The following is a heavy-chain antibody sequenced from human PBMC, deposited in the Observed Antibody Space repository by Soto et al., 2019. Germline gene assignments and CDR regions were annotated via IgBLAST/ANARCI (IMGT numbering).Heavy chain of an antibody. V-gene: IGHV1-18*01. D-gene: IGHD3-16*01. Sequence: ASVKVSCKASGYTFTSYGISWVRQAPGQGLEWMGWISAYNGNTNYAQKLQGRVTMTTDNSINTAYLQLLNLKASDTAIYYCTKGATSPFDSWGQGTRVTVSS. CDR2: ISAYNGNT. CDR3: TKGATSPFDS. J-gene: IGHJ4*02. CDR1: GYTFTSYG.